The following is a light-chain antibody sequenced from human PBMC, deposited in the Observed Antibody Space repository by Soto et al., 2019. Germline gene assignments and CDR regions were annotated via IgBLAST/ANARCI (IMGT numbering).Light chain of an antibody. Sequence: QSVLTQPASVSGSPGQSITISCTGTSSDVGGYNYVSWYQQHPGKAPKLMIYDVSNRPSGVSNRFSGSKSGNTASLTISGLQAEDEADYYCSSYRSSNTLAVFGTGTKLTVL. V-gene: IGLV2-14*01. CDR1: SSDVGGYNY. J-gene: IGLJ1*01. CDR2: DVS. CDR3: SSYRSSNTLAV.